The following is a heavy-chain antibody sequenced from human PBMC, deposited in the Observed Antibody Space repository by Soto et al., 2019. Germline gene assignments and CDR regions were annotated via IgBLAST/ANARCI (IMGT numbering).Heavy chain of an antibody. V-gene: IGHV1-18*01. CDR1: GYTFTSYG. Sequence: ASVKVSCKASGYTFTSYGISWVRQAPGQGLEWMGWISAYSGNTNYAQKLQGRVTMTTDTSTSTAYMELRSLRSDDTAVYYCARVCGGDCHYGMDVWGQGTTVTVSS. CDR3: ARVCGGDCHYGMDV. J-gene: IGHJ6*02. CDR2: ISAYSGNT. D-gene: IGHD2-21*02.